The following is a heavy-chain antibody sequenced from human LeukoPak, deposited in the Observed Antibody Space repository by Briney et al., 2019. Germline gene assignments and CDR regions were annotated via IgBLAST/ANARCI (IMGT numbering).Heavy chain of an antibody. CDR1: GFTFSSYA. D-gene: IGHD3-10*01. V-gene: IGHV3-23*01. CDR3: AKVATTYYYGSGSYYKQLVDY. CDR2: ISGSGGST. Sequence: GGSLRLSCAASGFTFSSYAMSWVRQAPVKGLEWVSAISGSGGSTYYADSVKGRFTISRDNSKNTLYLQMNSLRAEDTAVYYCAKVATTYYYGSGSYYKQLVDYWGQGTLVTVSS. J-gene: IGHJ4*02.